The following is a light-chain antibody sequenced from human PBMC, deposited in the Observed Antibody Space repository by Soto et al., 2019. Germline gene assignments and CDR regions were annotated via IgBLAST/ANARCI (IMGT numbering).Light chain of an antibody. Sequence: EIVLTQSPGTLSLSPGERATLSCRASQSVNNNFVAWYQQKPGQAPRLLIYGASSRATGIPDRFSDSGSGTDFTLTISRLEPEDFAVYYCQQYGTLPITFGQGTRLEIK. CDR2: GAS. J-gene: IGKJ5*01. CDR1: QSVNNNF. V-gene: IGKV3-20*01. CDR3: QQYGTLPIT.